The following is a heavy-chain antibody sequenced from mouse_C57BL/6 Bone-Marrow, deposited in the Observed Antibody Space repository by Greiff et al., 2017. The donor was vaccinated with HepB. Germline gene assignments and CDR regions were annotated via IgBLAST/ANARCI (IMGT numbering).Heavy chain of an antibody. V-gene: IGHV5-17*01. CDR3: ARENWDDWFAY. Sequence: EVHLVESGGGLVKPGGSLKLSCAASGFTFSDYGKHWVRQAPEKGLEWVAYISSGRSTIYYADTVKGRFTISRDNAKNTLFLQMTSLRSEDTAMYYCARENWDDWFAYWGQGTLVTVSA. CDR2: ISSGRSTI. D-gene: IGHD4-1*01. J-gene: IGHJ3*01. CDR1: GFTFSDYG.